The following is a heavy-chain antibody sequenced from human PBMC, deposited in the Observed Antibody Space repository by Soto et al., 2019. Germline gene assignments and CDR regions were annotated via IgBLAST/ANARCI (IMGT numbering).Heavy chain of an antibody. CDR2: IIPIFGTA. CDR1: GGTFSSYA. Sequence: SVKVSCKASGGTFSSYAISWVRQAPGQGLEWMGGIIPIFGTANYAQKFQGRVTITADESTSTAYMELSSLRSEDTAVYYCARAVLDFWSGLNYYYGMDVRGQGTTVTAP. CDR3: ARAVLDFWSGLNYYYGMDV. V-gene: IGHV1-69*13. D-gene: IGHD3-3*01. J-gene: IGHJ6*02.